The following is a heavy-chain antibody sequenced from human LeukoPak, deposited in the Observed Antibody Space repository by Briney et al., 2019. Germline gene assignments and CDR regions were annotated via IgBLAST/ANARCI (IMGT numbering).Heavy chain of an antibody. CDR3: ARGGISIFGVVIYMDV. CDR2: ISSSSRSYI. Sequence: NPGGSLRLSCAASGFTFSSYSMNWVRQAPGKGLEWVSSISSSSRSYIYYADSVKGRFTISRDNAKNSLSLQMNSLRVEDTALYYCARGGISIFGVVIYMDVWGKGTTVTVSS. D-gene: IGHD3-3*01. CDR1: GFTFSSYS. J-gene: IGHJ6*03. V-gene: IGHV3-21*04.